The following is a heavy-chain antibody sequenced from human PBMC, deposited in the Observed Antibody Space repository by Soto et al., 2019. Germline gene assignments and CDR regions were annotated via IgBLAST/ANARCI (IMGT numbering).Heavy chain of an antibody. CDR1: GAAVSNGDYR. V-gene: IGHV4-30-4*08. CDR2: IYNDGST. D-gene: IGHD7-27*01. J-gene: IGHJ5*01. CDR3: ARGRYCLTGRCFPNWFDS. Sequence: SETLSLTCTVSGAAVSNGDYRWNWIRQPPGKGLEWIGDIYNDGSTHYNPSLKSRVTISVDTSKSQFSLNVTSVTAADTAVYFCARGRYCLTGRCFPNWFDSWGQGALVTVSS.